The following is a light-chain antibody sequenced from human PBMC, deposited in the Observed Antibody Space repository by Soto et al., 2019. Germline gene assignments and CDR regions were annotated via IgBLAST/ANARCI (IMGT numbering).Light chain of an antibody. Sequence: VSPGERATLSCRASQSVRTYLAWYQQKPGQSPRLLIYGASSRATGIPARFSGSGSGTEFTLTISSLQSEDFAVYYCQQYNNWPFITFGQGTRLEIK. CDR2: GAS. CDR1: QSVRTY. V-gene: IGKV3-15*01. J-gene: IGKJ5*01. CDR3: QQYNNWPFIT.